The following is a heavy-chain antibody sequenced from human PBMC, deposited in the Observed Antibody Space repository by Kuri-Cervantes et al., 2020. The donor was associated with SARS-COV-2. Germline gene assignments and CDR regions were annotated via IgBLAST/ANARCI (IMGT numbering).Heavy chain of an antibody. D-gene: IGHD3-3*01. J-gene: IGHJ4*02. CDR1: GGSFSGYY. CDR2: IYSSGST. CDR3: ARAGYDFWSGYYWWFDY. V-gene: IGHV4-59*01. Sequence: SETLSLTCAVYGGSFSGYYWSWIRQPPGKGLEWIGYIYSSGSTNYNPSLKSRVTISVDTSKNQFSLKLSSVTAADTAVYYCARAGYDFWSGYYWWFDYWGQGTLVTVSS.